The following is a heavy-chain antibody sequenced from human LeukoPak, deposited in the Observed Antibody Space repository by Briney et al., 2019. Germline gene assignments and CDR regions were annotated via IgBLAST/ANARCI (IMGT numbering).Heavy chain of an antibody. CDR1: GFTFSSYA. Sequence: PGGSLRLSCAASGFTFSSYAMSWVRQAPGKGLEWVSAISGSGGSTYYADSVKGRFTISRDNSKNTLYLQMNSLRAEDTAVYYCAKRAEIVGAIAGTTFDYWGQGTLVTVSS. J-gene: IGHJ4*02. CDR2: ISGSGGST. D-gene: IGHD1-26*01. CDR3: AKRAEIVGAIAGTTFDY. V-gene: IGHV3-23*01.